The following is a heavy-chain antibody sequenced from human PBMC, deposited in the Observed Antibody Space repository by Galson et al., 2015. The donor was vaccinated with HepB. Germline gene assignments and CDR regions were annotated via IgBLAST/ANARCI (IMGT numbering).Heavy chain of an antibody. CDR2: ISYDGSNK. D-gene: IGHD6-13*01. CDR3: AKDSQLACFDY. J-gene: IGHJ4*02. Sequence: SLRLSCAASGFTFSSYGMRWVRQAPGKGLEWVAVISYDGSNKYYADSVKGRFTISRDNSKNTLYLQMNSLRAEDTAVYYCAKDSQLACFDYWGQGTLVTVSS. CDR1: GFTFSSYG. V-gene: IGHV3-30*18.